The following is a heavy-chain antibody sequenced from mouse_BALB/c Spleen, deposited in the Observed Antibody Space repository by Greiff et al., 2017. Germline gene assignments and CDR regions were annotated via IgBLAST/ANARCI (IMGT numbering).Heavy chain of an antibody. J-gene: IGHJ1*01. CDR3: AKGLRYFDV. D-gene: IGHD2-2*01. V-gene: IGHV3-2*02. Sequence: EVQLQESGPGLVKPSQSLSLTCTVTGYSITSDYAWNWIRQFPGNKLEWMGYISYSGSTSYNPSLKSRISITRDTSKNQFFLQLNSVTTEDTATYYCAKGLRYFDVWGAGTTVTVSS. CDR1: GYSITSDYA. CDR2: ISYSGST.